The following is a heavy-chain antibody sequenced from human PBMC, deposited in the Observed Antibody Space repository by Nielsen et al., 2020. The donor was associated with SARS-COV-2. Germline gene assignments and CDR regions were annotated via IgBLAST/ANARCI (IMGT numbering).Heavy chain of an antibody. CDR1: GVSLSGYY. V-gene: IGHV4-34*01. CDR3: ARRTSSSWYGRLGWFDP. D-gene: IGHD6-13*01. J-gene: IGHJ5*02. Sequence: SETLSLTCAVYGVSLSGYYWCWIRQTPGKGLEWIGEIHHSGRTNYNPSLKSRVTISVDTSKNQFSLNVKFVTAADTAVYYCARRTSSSWYGRLGWFDPWGQGTLVTVSS. CDR2: IHHSGRT.